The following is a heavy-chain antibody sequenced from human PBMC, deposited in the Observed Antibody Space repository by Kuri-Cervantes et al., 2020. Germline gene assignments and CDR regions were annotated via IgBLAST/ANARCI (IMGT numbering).Heavy chain of an antibody. Sequence: ASVKVSCKASGYTFTSYDINWVRQATGQGLEWMGWMNPNSGNTGYAQKFQGRVTMTRDTSTSTVYMELSSLRSEDTAVYYCARDQVPYNGWGPLRGYSYGWYYWGQGTLVTVSS. V-gene: IGHV1-8*01. J-gene: IGHJ4*02. CDR1: GYTFTSYD. CDR3: ARDQVPYNGWGPLRGYSYGWYY. D-gene: IGHD5-18*01. CDR2: MNPNSGNT.